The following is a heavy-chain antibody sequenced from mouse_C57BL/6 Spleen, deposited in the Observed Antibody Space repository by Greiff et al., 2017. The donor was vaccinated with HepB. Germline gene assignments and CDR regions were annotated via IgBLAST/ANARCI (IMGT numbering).Heavy chain of an antibody. V-gene: IGHV14-3*01. D-gene: IGHD2-4*01. CDR1: GFNIKNTY. Sequence: EVQLQQSVAELVRPGASVKLSCTASGFNIKNTYMHWVKQRPEQGLEWIGRIDPANGNTKYAPKFQGKATITADTSSNTAYLQLSSLTSEDTAIYYCASYEIPFYDYDDDDVWGTGTTVTVSS. CDR2: IDPANGNT. CDR3: ASYEIPFYDYDDDDV. J-gene: IGHJ1*03.